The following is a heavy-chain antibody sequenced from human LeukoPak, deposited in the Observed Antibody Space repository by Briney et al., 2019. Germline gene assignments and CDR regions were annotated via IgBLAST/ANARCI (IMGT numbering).Heavy chain of an antibody. J-gene: IGHJ4*02. CDR1: GYTFTSYG. Sequence: ASVKVSCKASGYTFTSYGIIWVRQAPGQGLEWMGWISAYNGNTNYAQKLQGRVTMTTDTSTSTAYMELRSLRSDDTAVYYCARGGREYYDSSGYTDYWGQGTLVTVSS. D-gene: IGHD3-22*01. CDR3: ARGGREYYDSSGYTDY. CDR2: ISAYNGNT. V-gene: IGHV1-18*01.